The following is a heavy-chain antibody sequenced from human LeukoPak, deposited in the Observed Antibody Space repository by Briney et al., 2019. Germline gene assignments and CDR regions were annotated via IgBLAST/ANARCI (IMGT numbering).Heavy chain of an antibody. CDR3: ARSDMVRGVISWFDP. J-gene: IGHJ5*02. D-gene: IGHD3-10*01. V-gene: IGHV4-59*01. CDR1: GGSISSYY. CDR2: IYYSGST. Sequence: SETLSLTCTVSGGSISSYYWSWIRQPPGKGLEWIGYIYYSGSTNYNPSLKSRVTISVDTSKNQFSLKLNSVTAADTAVYYCARSDMVRGVISWFDPWGQGTLVTVSS.